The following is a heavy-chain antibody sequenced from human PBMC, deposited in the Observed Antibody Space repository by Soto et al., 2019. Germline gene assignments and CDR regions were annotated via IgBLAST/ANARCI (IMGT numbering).Heavy chain of an antibody. J-gene: IGHJ4*02. CDR2: ISGSGGST. Sequence: EVQLLESGGGLVQPGGSLRLSCAASGFIFSSYAMSWVRQAPGKGLEWVSAISGSGGSTYYADSVKGRFTISRDNSKNTLYLQMNSLRAEDTAVYYCAGLSSSWLYYFDCWGQGTLVTVSS. CDR1: GFIFSSYA. V-gene: IGHV3-23*01. D-gene: IGHD6-13*01. CDR3: AGLSSSWLYYFDC.